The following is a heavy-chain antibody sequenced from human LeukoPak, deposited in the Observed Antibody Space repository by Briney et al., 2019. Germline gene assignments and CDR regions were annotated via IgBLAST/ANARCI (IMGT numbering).Heavy chain of an antibody. CDR2: ISSSSSYI. CDR1: GFTFSSYS. V-gene: IGHV3-21*04. J-gene: IGHJ4*02. CDR3: AKRGKKYVLRYPTDY. Sequence: MPGGSLRLSCAASGFTFSSYSMNWVRQAPGKGLEWVSSISSSSSYIYYADSVKGRFTISRDNAKNSLYLQMNSLRAEDTAVYYCAKRGKKYVLRYPTDYWGQGTLVTVSS. D-gene: IGHD3-9*01.